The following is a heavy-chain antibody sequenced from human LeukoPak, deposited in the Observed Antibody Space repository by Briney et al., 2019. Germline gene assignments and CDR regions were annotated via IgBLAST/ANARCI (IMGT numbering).Heavy chain of an antibody. CDR1: GFTFSSYA. CDR3: AKDARRDYYDSSGYYRYSDAFDI. D-gene: IGHD3-22*01. V-gene: IGHV3-23*01. Sequence: RGSLRLSCAASGFTFSSYAMSWVRQAPGKGLEWVSAISGSGGSTYYADSVKGRFTISRDNSKNTLYLQMNSLRAEDTAVYYCAKDARRDYYDSSGYYRYSDAFDIWGQGTMVTVSS. CDR2: ISGSGGST. J-gene: IGHJ3*02.